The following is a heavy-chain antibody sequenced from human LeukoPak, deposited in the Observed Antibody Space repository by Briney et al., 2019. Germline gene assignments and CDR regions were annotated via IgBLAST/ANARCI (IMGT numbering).Heavy chain of an antibody. V-gene: IGHV3-11*01. CDR3: ARENVVVITVKLYYFDY. CDR2: ISSSGSTI. CDR1: GFTFSDYY. J-gene: IGHJ4*02. Sequence: GGSLRLSCAASGFTFSDYYMSWIRQAPRKGLEWVSYISSSGSTIYYADSVKGRFTISRDNAKNSLYLQMNSLRAEDTAVYYCARENVVVITVKLYYFDYWGQGTLVTVSS. D-gene: IGHD3-22*01.